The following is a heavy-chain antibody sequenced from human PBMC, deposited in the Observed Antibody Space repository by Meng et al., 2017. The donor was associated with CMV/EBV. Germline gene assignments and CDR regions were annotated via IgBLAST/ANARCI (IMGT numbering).Heavy chain of an antibody. Sequence: ASGYTFTIYGISWVRQAPGQGLEWMGWISAYNGNTNYAQKLQGRVTMTTDTSTSTAYMELRSLRSDDTAVYYCARGCGGDCSGFFDYWGQGTLVPSPQ. J-gene: IGHJ4*02. CDR3: ARGCGGDCSGFFDY. V-gene: IGHV1-18*01. D-gene: IGHD2-21*01. CDR1: GYTFTIYG. CDR2: ISAYNGNT.